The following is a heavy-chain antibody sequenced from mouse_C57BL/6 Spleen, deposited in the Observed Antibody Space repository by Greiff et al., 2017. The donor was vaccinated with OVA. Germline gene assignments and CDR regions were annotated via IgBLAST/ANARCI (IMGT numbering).Heavy chain of an antibody. V-gene: IGHV1-69*01. J-gene: IGHJ1*03. D-gene: IGHD1-1*01. CDR3: ARSRDYGSSYWYFDV. CDR2: IDPSDSYT. Sequence: QVQLQQPGAELVMPGASVKLSCKASGYTFTSYWMHWVKQRPGQGLEWIGEIDPSDSYTNYNQKFKGKSTLTVDKSSSTAYMQLSSLTSEDSAVYYCARSRDYGSSYWYFDVWGTGTTVTVSS. CDR1: GYTFTSYW.